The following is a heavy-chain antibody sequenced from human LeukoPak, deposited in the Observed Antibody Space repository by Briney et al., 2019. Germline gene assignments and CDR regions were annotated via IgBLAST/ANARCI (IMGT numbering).Heavy chain of an antibody. V-gene: IGHV3-7*01. CDR1: GFTFSSYW. D-gene: IGHD3-10*01. CDR3: ARDRGGPGYYYYMDV. J-gene: IGHJ6*03. Sequence: GGSLRLSCAASGFTFSSYWMSWVRQAPGKGLEWVANIKQDGSEKYYVDSVEGRFTISRDNAKNSLYLQMNSLRAEDTAVYYCARDRGGPGYYYYMDVWGKGTTVTVSS. CDR2: IKQDGSEK.